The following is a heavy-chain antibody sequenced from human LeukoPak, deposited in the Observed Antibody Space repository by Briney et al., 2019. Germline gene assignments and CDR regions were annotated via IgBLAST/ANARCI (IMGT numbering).Heavy chain of an antibody. J-gene: IGHJ5*02. CDR3: ARGGTLGYCSGGSCSLNWFDP. V-gene: IGHV4-61*01. D-gene: IGHD2-15*01. CDR2: IYYSGST. CDR1: GGSISSSSYY. Sequence: SETLSLTCTVSGGSISSSSYYWSWIRQPPGKGLEWIVYIYYSGSTNYNPSLKSRVTISVDTSKNQFSLKLSSVTAADTAVYYCARGGTLGYCSGGSCSLNWFDPWGQGTLVTVSS.